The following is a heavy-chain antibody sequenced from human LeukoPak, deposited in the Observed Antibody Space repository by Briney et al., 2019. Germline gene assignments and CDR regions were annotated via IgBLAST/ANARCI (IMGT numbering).Heavy chain of an antibody. V-gene: IGHV3-23*01. CDR2: ISGSGGST. J-gene: IGHJ6*04. D-gene: IGHD3-10*02. CDR1: GFTFSSYG. Sequence: GGTLRLSCAASGFTFSSYGMSWARQAPGKGLEWVSAISGSGGSTYYADSVKGRFTISRDNAKNSLYLQMNSLRAEDTAVYYCAELGITMIGGVWGKGTTVTISS. CDR3: AELGITMIGGV.